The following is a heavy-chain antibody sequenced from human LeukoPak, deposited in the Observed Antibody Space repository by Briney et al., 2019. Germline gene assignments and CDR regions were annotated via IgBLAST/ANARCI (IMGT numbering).Heavy chain of an antibody. V-gene: IGHV4-39*01. CDR3: ARPVYCSSTSCPPEGSHDAFDI. CDR2: VYYSGST. J-gene: IGHJ3*02. Sequence: SETLSLTCTVSGGSISSSSYYWGWIRQPPGKGLEWIGSVYYSGSTYYNPSLKSRVTISVDTSKNQFSLKLSSVTAADTAVYYCARPVYCSSTSCPPEGSHDAFDIWGQGTMVTVSS. CDR1: GGSISSSSYY. D-gene: IGHD2-2*01.